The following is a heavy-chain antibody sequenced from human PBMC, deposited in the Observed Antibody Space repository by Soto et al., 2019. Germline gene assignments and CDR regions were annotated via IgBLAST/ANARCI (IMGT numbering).Heavy chain of an antibody. V-gene: IGHV3-33*01. Sequence: QEQLVESGGGMVQPGGSLRLSCAVSGFTLDTYGMHWVRQAAGQGLEWVAVSWHDGRHLDYADSVRGRFTVFRDDSKNTLFLEMNGLRGDDTAVYYCARDWGACTPGECYSHGFDLWGQGTQVTVSS. CDR2: SWHDGRHL. D-gene: IGHD2-21*01. J-gene: IGHJ3*01. CDR1: GFTLDTYG. CDR3: ARDWGACTPGECYSHGFDL.